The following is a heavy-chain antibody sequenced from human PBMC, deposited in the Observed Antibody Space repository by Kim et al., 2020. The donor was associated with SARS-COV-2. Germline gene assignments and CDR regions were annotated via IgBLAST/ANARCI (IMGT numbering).Heavy chain of an antibody. CDR3: AAENNLGDLRFDV. CDR1: GGSISSRTYH. D-gene: IGHD3-16*01. CDR2: LFYGGSG. J-gene: IGHJ4*02. V-gene: IGHV4-39*07. Sequence: SETLSLTCTVSGGSISSRTYHWGWIRQPPGKGLEWIGSLFYGGSGSHNPSLKSRLTMSIDTTKNQVSLKLSSVTAADTATYYCAAENNLGDLRFDVWGQGILVTVSS.